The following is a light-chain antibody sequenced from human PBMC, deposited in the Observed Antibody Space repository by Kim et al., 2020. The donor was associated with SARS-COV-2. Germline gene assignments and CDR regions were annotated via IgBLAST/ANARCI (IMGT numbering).Light chain of an antibody. CDR3: QVWDSSSDHRV. V-gene: IGLV3-21*04. CDR1: NIGSKS. Sequence: AAGKTARITCRGNNIGSKSVHRYQQKPGQEPVLVIYYDSDRPSGIPERFSGSNSGNTATLTISRVEAGDEADYYCQVWDSSSDHRVFGGGTQLTVL. CDR2: YDS. J-gene: IGLJ3*02.